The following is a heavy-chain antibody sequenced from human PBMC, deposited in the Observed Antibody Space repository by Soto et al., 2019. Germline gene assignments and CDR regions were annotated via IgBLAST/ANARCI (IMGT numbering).Heavy chain of an antibody. Sequence: SETLSLTCAVYGGFLSESYWTWIRQPPGKGLEWIGEINHVGGTNYNPSLKSRVTMSVDTSQNQFSLRLISVTAADTAMYFCVRIRYQLPSSVLWLDPRGQGTPVTVSS. J-gene: IGHJ5*02. CDR3: VRIRYQLPSSVLWLDP. V-gene: IGHV4-34*01. CDR1: GGFLSESY. CDR2: INHVGGT. D-gene: IGHD3-16*01.